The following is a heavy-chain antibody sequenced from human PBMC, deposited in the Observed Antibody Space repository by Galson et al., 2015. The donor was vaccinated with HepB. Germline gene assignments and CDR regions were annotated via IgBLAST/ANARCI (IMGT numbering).Heavy chain of an antibody. Sequence: SLRLSCAASGFTVSSNYISWVRQAPGKGLEWVSVIYSGGSTYYADSVKGRFTISRDSSKNTLYLQMNSLRAEDTAVYFCARVSPYYDFWSGYSPGYYDDWGQGTLVTVSS. CDR1: GFTVSSNY. CDR2: IYSGGST. D-gene: IGHD3-3*01. V-gene: IGHV3-53*01. J-gene: IGHJ4*02. CDR3: ARVSPYYDFWSGYSPGYYDD.